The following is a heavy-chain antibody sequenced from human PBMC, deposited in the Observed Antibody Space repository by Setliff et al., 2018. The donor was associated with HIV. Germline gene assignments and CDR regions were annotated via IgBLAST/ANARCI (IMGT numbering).Heavy chain of an antibody. CDR3: ARLGVGEGKWYLDS. CDR2: IYSGGST. J-gene: IGHJ4*01. Sequence: PGGSLRLSCAASGFTVSSNYMSWVRQAPGKGLEWVSVIYSGGSTYYADSVKGRFTISRDNSKNTLYLQMNSLRAEDTAVYYCARLGVGEGKWYLDSWGHGTLVTVSS. D-gene: IGHD3-3*01. CDR1: GFTVSSNY. V-gene: IGHV3-53*01.